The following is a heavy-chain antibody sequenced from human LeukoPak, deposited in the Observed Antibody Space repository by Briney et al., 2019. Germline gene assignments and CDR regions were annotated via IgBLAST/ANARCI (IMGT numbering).Heavy chain of an antibody. D-gene: IGHD3-10*01. CDR1: GFTFSGYY. J-gene: IGHJ3*02. CDR3: ARDRTFEDAFDM. CDR2: ISSSSSYT. Sequence: GGSLRPSCAAPGFTFSGYYMSWIRQAPGKGLEWVSYISSSSSYTNYADSVKGRFTISRDNAKNSLYLQMNSLRDEDTAVYFCARDRTFEDAFDMWGQGTMVAVSS. V-gene: IGHV3-11*06.